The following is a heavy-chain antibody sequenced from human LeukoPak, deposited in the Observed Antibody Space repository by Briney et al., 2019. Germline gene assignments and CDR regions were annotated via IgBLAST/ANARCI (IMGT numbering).Heavy chain of an antibody. CDR1: GGSISSFY. J-gene: IGHJ3*02. V-gene: IGHV4-59*01. CDR3: ARDEGRGAFEI. CDR2: IHYSGST. Sequence: SETLSLTCTVSGGSISSFYWSWIRQPPGKGLEWIGYIHYSGSTNYNTSLKSRVTISVDTSKNQFSLKLSSVTAADTAVYYCARDEGRGAFEIWGQGTMVTVSS.